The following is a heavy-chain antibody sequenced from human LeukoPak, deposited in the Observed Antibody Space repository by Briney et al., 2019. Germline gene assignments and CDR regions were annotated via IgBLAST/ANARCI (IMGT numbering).Heavy chain of an antibody. CDR1: GGTFSSYA. CDR3: ARGYGGNSGDYFDY. Sequence: GASVKVSCKASGGTFSSYAISWVRQAPGQGLEWMGGIIPIFGTANYAQKFQGRVTITTDESTSTAYMELSSLRSEDTAVYYCARGYGGNSGDYFDYWGQGTLVPVSS. D-gene: IGHD4-23*01. CDR2: IIPIFGTA. V-gene: IGHV1-69*05. J-gene: IGHJ4*02.